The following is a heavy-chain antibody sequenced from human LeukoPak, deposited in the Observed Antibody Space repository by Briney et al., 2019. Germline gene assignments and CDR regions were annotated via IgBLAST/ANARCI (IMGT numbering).Heavy chain of an antibody. CDR3: AKAGRITMIVVVPPFDY. Sequence: PGGSLRLSCAASGFTFSSYGMSWARQAPGKGLEWVSAISGSGGSTYYADSVKGRFTISRDNSKNTLYLQMNSLRAEDTAVYYCAKAGRITMIVVVPPFDYWGQGTLVTVSS. D-gene: IGHD3-22*01. CDR1: GFTFSSYG. J-gene: IGHJ4*02. V-gene: IGHV3-23*01. CDR2: ISGSGGST.